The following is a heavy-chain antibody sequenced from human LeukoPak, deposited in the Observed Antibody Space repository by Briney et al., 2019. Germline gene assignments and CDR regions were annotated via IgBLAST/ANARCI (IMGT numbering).Heavy chain of an antibody. CDR1: GFTFSSYG. CDR2: IWYDGSNK. Sequence: GGSLRLSCAASGFTFSSYGMHWVRQAPGKGLEWVAVIWYDGSNKYYADSVKGRFTISRDNSKNTLYLQMNSLRAEDTAVYYCARDLARLYYDSHYGMDVWGQGTTVTVSS. D-gene: IGHD3-22*01. V-gene: IGHV3-33*01. CDR3: ARDLARLYYDSHYGMDV. J-gene: IGHJ6*02.